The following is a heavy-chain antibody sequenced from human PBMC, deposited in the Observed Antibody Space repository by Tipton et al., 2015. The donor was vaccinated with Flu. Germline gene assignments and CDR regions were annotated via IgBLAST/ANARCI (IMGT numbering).Heavy chain of an antibody. CDR1: GGSFSSHY. Sequence: TLSLTCAVYGGSFSSHYWGWIRQPPGKGLEWIGEINPSGSTNYNPSLRSRVTISGDTSKNQVSLKLSSVTAADTAVYYCTAHCSGGSCSHAFDIWGQGTMVTVSS. V-gene: IGHV4-34*01. D-gene: IGHD2-15*01. J-gene: IGHJ3*02. CDR3: TAHCSGGSCSHAFDI. CDR2: INPSGST.